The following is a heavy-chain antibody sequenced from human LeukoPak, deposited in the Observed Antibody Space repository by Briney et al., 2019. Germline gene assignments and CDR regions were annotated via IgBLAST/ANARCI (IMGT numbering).Heavy chain of an antibody. CDR1: GFTFSGSA. CDR2: IRSKANSYAT. J-gene: IGHJ4*02. Sequence: GGSLRLSCAASGFTFSGSAVHWVRQASGKGLEWVGRIRSKANSYATAYAASVKGRFTISRDDSKNTAYLQMNSLKSEDTAVYYCTRPMSYCSGGSCYNNWGQGTLVTVSS. CDR3: TRPMSYCSGGSCYNN. V-gene: IGHV3-73*01. D-gene: IGHD2-15*01.